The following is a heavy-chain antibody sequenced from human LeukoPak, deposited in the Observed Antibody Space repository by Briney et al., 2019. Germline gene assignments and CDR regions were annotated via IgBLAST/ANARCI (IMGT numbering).Heavy chain of an antibody. J-gene: IGHJ6*02. V-gene: IGHV3-9*01. CDR1: GFTFDDYA. Sequence: GRSLRLSCAASGFTFDDYAMHWVRQAPGKGLEWVSGISWNSGRIGYADSVKGRFTISRDNAKNSLHLQMNNLRAEDTALYYCAKDIRAYSSGWHPYYYYGMDVWGQGTTVTVSS. D-gene: IGHD6-19*01. CDR3: AKDIRAYSSGWHPYYYYGMDV. CDR2: ISWNSGRI.